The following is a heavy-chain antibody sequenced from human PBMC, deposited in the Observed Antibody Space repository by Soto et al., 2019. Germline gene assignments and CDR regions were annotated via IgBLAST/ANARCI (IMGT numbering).Heavy chain of an antibody. Sequence: QVQLVESGGGVVQPGRSLRLSCAASGFTFSSYGMHWVRQAPGKGLEWVAVIWYDGSNKYYADSVKGRFTISRDNSKNTLYLQINSLRAEDTAVYYCARDVYCSGGSCYPYYFDYWGQGTLVTVSS. CDR3: ARDVYCSGGSCYPYYFDY. V-gene: IGHV3-33*01. CDR1: GFTFSSYG. CDR2: IWYDGSNK. J-gene: IGHJ4*02. D-gene: IGHD2-15*01.